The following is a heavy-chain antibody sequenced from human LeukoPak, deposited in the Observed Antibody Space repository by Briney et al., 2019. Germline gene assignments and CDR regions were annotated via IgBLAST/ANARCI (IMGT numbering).Heavy chain of an antibody. V-gene: IGHV3-23*01. J-gene: IGHJ6*02. CDR2: ISGSGGST. Sequence: GGSLRLSCAASGFTFSSYAMSWVRQAPGKGLEWVSLISGSGGSTYYADSVKGRFTISRDNSKNTLYLQMNSLRVEDTAVYYCAKGNIAARQDIMDVWGQETTVTVSS. D-gene: IGHD6-6*01. CDR3: AKGNIAARQDIMDV. CDR1: GFTFSSYA.